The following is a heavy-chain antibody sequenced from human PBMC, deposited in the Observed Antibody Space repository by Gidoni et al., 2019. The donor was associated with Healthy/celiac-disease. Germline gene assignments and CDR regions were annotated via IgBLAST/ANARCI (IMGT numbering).Heavy chain of an antibody. CDR3: AKDLVVILVDGAFDI. Sequence: VQLMESGGGVVQPGRSLRLPCSASGFTFAHYGMHWVRQAPGKGLEWVAVISYDGSNKYYADSVKGRFTISRDNSKNTLYLQMNSLRAEDTAVYYCAKDLVVILVDGAFDIWGQGTMVTVSS. D-gene: IGHD3-22*01. CDR2: ISYDGSNK. V-gene: IGHV3-30*18. CDR1: GFTFAHYG. J-gene: IGHJ3*02.